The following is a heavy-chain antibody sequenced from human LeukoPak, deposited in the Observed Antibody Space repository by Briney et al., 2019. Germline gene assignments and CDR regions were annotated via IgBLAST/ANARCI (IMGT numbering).Heavy chain of an antibody. Sequence: QAGGSLRLSCAASGFTFSSYEMNWVRQAPGKGLEWVSYISSSGSTIYYADSVKGRFTISRDNAKNSLHLQMNSLRAEDTAVYYCARDNYDYGDYYFDYWGQGTLVTVSS. J-gene: IGHJ4*02. D-gene: IGHD4-17*01. CDR3: ARDNYDYGDYYFDY. V-gene: IGHV3-48*03. CDR2: ISSSGSTI. CDR1: GFTFSSYE.